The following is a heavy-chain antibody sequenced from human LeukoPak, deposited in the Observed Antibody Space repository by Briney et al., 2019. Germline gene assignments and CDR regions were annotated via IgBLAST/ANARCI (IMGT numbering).Heavy chain of an antibody. CDR2: ISSSNSYI. J-gene: IGHJ3*02. D-gene: IGHD3-22*01. V-gene: IGHV3-21*01. CDR3: AREGARDSSGYYGDAFDI. Sequence: GGSLRLSCAASGFTFSSYSMNWVRQAPGKGLEWVSSISSSNSYIYYADSVKGRFTISRDNAKNSLYLQMNSLRAGDTALYYCAREGARDSSGYYGDAFDIWGQGTMVTVSS. CDR1: GFTFSSYS.